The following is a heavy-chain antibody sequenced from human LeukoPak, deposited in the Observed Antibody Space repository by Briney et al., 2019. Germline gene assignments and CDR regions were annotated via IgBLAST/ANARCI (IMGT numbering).Heavy chain of an antibody. V-gene: IGHV4-34*01. J-gene: IGHJ5*02. CDR3: ARNGEVVPAAIRSHWFDP. Sequence: SETLSLTCAVYGGSFSGYYWSWIRQPPGKGLEWIGEINHSGSTTYNPSLKSRVTISVDTSKNQFSLKLSSVTAADTAVYYCARNGEVVPAAIRSHWFDPWGQGTLVTVSS. CDR2: INHSGST. D-gene: IGHD2-2*02. CDR1: GGSFSGYY.